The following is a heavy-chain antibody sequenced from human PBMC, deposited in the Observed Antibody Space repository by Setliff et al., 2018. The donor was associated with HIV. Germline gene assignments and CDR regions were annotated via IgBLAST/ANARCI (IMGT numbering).Heavy chain of an antibody. CDR2: VYYTGSA. V-gene: IGHV4-39*01. D-gene: IGHD3-22*01. J-gene: IGHJ4*02. CDR3: ASGYQYDSSGYYYVTPIDY. Sequence: PSETLSLTCSVSGGSIDSSDYYWGWIRQPPGKGLEWIGTVYYTGSANYNPSLKSRVTMSVDTSKNQFSLKLSSVTAADTAVYYCASGYQYDSSGYYYVTPIDYWGQGTLVTVSS. CDR1: GGSIDSSDYY.